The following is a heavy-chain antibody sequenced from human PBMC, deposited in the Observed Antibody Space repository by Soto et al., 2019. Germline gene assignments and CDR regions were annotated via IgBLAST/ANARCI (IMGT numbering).Heavy chain of an antibody. CDR2: MYHTGST. D-gene: IGHD3-22*01. V-gene: IGHV4-4*02. J-gene: IGHJ4*02. CDR1: GVSISSNNW. CDR3: ARSSRYAYDSSEGNFDY. Sequence: QVQLQESGPGLVKPSGTLSLTCAVSGVSISSNNWWSWVRQPPGKGLEWIGEMYHTGSTNYNPSLNGRVTISVDTSKNQFSLKLSSVTAADTAVYFCARSSRYAYDSSEGNFDYWGQGTLVTVSS.